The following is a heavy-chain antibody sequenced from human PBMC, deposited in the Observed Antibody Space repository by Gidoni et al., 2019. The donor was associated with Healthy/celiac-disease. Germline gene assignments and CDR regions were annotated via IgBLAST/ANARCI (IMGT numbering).Heavy chain of an antibody. CDR2: IYYSGST. J-gene: IGHJ3*02. Sequence: QLQLQESGPGLVQPSEPLSLTCPVSGVSLRSSRYSWGWIRQPPGKGLEWIGSIYYSGSTYYNPSLKSRVTISVDTSKNQFSLKLSSVTAADTAVYYCAREEKGYYDAFDIWGQGTMVTVSS. CDR3: AREEKGYYDAFDI. V-gene: IGHV4-39*07. D-gene: IGHD3-10*01. CDR1: GVSLRSSRYS.